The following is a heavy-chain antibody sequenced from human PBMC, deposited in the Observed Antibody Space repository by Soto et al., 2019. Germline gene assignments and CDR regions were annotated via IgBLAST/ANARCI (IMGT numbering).Heavy chain of an antibody. CDR3: ARGTETIVLMVYAKYYYYYGMDV. CDR1: GGTFSSYA. V-gene: IGHV1-69*13. J-gene: IGHJ6*02. CDR2: IIPIFGTA. Sequence: SSAKVSCKASGGTFSSYAISWVRQAPGQGLEWMGGIIPIFGTANYAQKFQGRVTITADESTSTAYMELSSLRSEDTAVYYCARGTETIVLMVYAKYYYYYGMDVWGQGTTVTVSS. D-gene: IGHD2-8*01.